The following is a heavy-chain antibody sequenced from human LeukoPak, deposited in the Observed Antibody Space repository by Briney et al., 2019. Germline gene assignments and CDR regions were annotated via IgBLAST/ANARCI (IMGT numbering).Heavy chain of an antibody. V-gene: IGHV4-39*01. Sequence: SETLSLTCTVSGGXITXXXXXXGXXXXXPXXGXEXXXSIYYSGNTYYNPSLKSRVTISVDTSKNQFSLKLSSVTAADTAVYYCARLTYGSGSYCYFDYWGQGTLVTVSS. D-gene: IGHD3-10*01. CDR3: ARLTYGSGSYCYFDY. J-gene: IGHJ4*02. CDR1: GGXITXXXXX. CDR2: IYYSGNT.